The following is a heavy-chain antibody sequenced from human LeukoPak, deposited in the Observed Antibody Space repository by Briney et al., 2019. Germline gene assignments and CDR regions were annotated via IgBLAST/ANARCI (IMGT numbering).Heavy chain of an antibody. CDR3: ARSMTTVILPIDY. D-gene: IGHD4-17*01. J-gene: IGHJ4*01. CDR1: GYTFTHYY. Sequence: ASVKVSYKASGYTFTHYYIHWVRQAPGQGLEWMGWISPNSGGTTYEQKFQGRVTMTRDPSITTTYMELSRLSSDDTDVYYCARSMTTVILPIDYWGHGTLVTVSS. V-gene: IGHV1-2*02. CDR2: ISPNSGGT.